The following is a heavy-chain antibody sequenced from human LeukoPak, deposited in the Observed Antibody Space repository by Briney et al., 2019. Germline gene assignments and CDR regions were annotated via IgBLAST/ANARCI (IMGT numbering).Heavy chain of an antibody. V-gene: IGHV4-61*02. CDR2: IYTSGST. Sequence: KASETLSLTCTVSGGSISSGSYYWSCIRQPAGKGLECIGRIYTSGSTSYSPSLKGRVTISMDTSKNQFSLNVISVTAADTAVYYCARDSHSLRWYLWGRGTLVTVSS. D-gene: IGHD3-10*01. CDR1: GGSISSGSYY. J-gene: IGHJ2*01. CDR3: ARDSHSLRWYL.